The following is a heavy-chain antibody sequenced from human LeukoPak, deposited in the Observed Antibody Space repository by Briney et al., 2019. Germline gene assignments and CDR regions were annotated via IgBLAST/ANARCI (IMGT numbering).Heavy chain of an antibody. CDR3: ARDLKWELPDYYGMDV. CDR2: TYYRSKWYN. J-gene: IGHJ6*02. V-gene: IGHV6-1*01. D-gene: IGHD1-26*01. CDR1: GDSVSSNTAA. Sequence: SQTLSLTCVISGDSVSSNTAAWNWIRQSPSRGLEWLGRTYYRSKWYNDYAVSVKSRITINPDTSKNQFSLQLNSVTPEDTAVYYCARDLKWELPDYYGMDVWGQGTTVTVSS.